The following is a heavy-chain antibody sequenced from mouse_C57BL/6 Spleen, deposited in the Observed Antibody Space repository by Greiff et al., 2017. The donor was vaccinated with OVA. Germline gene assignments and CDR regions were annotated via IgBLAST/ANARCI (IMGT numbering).Heavy chain of an antibody. CDR2: IYPGDGDT. J-gene: IGHJ3*01. CDR3: ASTAQAPKCAY. D-gene: IGHD3-2*02. CDR1: GYAFSSSW. V-gene: IGHV1-82*01. Sequence: QVQLQQSGPELVKPGASVKISCKASGYAFSSSWMNWVKQRPGKGLEWIGRIYPGDGDTNYNGKFKGKATLTADKSSSTAYMQLSSLTSEDSAVYFCASTAQAPKCAYWGQGTLVTVSA.